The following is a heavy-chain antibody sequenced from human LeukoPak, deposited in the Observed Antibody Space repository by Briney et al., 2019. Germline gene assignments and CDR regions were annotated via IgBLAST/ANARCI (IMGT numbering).Heavy chain of an antibody. Sequence: GGSLRLSCAASGFTFSSYGMHWVRQAPGKGLEWVAVIWYDGSNKYYADSVKGRFTISRDNSKNTLYLQMNSLRAEDTAVYYCARSEVGATDFRPWGQGTLVTVSS. D-gene: IGHD1-26*01. J-gene: IGHJ5*02. CDR1: GFTFSSYG. V-gene: IGHV3-33*01. CDR3: ARSEVGATDFRP. CDR2: IWYDGSNK.